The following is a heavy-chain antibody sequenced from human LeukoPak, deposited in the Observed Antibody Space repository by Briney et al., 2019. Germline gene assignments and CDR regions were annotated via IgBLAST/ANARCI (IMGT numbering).Heavy chain of an antibody. CDR3: AREADELLGY. CDR2: ISYDGSNK. Sequence: GGSLRLSCAASGFTFSSYAMHRVRQAPGKGLEWVAVISYDGSNKYYADSVKGRFTISRDNSKNTLYLQMNSLRAEDTAVYYCAREADELLGYWGQGTLVTVSS. J-gene: IGHJ4*02. CDR1: GFTFSSYA. V-gene: IGHV3-30-3*01. D-gene: IGHD2-15*01.